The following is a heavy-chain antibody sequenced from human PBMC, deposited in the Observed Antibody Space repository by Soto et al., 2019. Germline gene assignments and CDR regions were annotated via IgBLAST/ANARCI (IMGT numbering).Heavy chain of an antibody. CDR2: ISSSGSTI. Sequence: GGSLRLSCAASGFTFSDYYMSWIRQAPGKGLEWVSYISSSGSTIYYADSVKGRFTISRDNAKNSLYLQMNSLRAEDTAVYYCARDLGGRYCSGGSCSKPQHNWFDPWGQGTLVTVSS. D-gene: IGHD2-15*01. CDR1: GFTFSDYY. V-gene: IGHV3-11*01. J-gene: IGHJ5*02. CDR3: ARDLGGRYCSGGSCSKPQHNWFDP.